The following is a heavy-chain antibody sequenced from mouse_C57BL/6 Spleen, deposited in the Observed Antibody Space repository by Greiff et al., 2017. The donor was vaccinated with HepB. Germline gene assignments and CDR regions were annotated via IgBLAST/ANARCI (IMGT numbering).Heavy chain of an antibody. V-gene: IGHV1-15*01. CDR3: TRERWSYYVDY. J-gene: IGHJ2*01. Sequence: SGAELVRPGASVTLSCKASGYTFTDYEMHWVKQTPVHGLEWIGAIDPETGGTAYNQKFKGKAILTADKSSSTAYMELRSLTSEDSAVYYCTRERWSYYVDYWGQGTTLTVSS. CDR1: GYTFTDYE. CDR2: IDPETGGT. D-gene: IGHD2-3*01.